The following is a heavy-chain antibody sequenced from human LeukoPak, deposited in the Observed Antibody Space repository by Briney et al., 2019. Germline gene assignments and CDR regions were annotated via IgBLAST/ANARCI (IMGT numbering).Heavy chain of an antibody. CDR1: GFTFSNSW. D-gene: IGHD4-23*01. V-gene: IGHV3-7*01. CDR3: ARDYGGSSPFDY. Sequence: GGSLRLSCAASGFTFSNSWMTWVRQAPKKGLEWVASINEDGGEIHYVDSVKGRFTISRDNAKNSLYLQMNSLRAEDTAVYYCARDYGGSSPFDYWGQGTLVTVSS. J-gene: IGHJ4*02. CDR2: INEDGGEI.